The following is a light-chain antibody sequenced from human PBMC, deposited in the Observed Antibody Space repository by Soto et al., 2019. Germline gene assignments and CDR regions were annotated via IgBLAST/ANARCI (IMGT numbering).Light chain of an antibody. J-gene: IGKJ4*01. CDR3: LQCGRSPLT. V-gene: IGKV3-20*01. Sequence: EIVLTQSPGTLSLSPGERATLSCRASQSVSSSYLAWYQQKPGQAPRLLSYGASSRATGIPDRYRGSGSGTDFTLTISRLEPEDFAVYYCLQCGRSPLTLSGGKTVEIK. CDR1: QSVSSSY. CDR2: GAS.